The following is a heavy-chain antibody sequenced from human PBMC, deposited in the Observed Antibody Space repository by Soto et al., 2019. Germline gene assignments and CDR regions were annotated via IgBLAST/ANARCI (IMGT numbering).Heavy chain of an antibody. CDR1: GDSYSISTYS. D-gene: IGHD6-19*01. V-gene: IGHV4-30-2*01. Sequence: SETLSLTCNMSGDSYSISTYSWSWIRQPPGKALQWIGFIYQSGVTSYNPSLASRVPISLDRSNDQCSLKLKSVTAADTAVYFCAGMPYTSGLRFDPWGPGTLVTVSS. CDR3: AGMPYTSGLRFDP. J-gene: IGHJ5*02. CDR2: IYQSGVT.